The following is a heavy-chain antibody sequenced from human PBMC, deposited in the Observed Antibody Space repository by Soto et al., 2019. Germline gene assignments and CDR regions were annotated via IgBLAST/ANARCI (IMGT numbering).Heavy chain of an antibody. J-gene: IGHJ6*02. Sequence: SETLSLTCSVYCGSFSGYYWSWIRQPPGKGLEWIGEINHSGSTNYNPSLKSRVTISVDTSKNQFSLKLSSVTAADTAVYYCLNYYEGHSDYYYYGTDVRGQGTTVTDSS. CDR2: INHSGST. V-gene: IGHV4-34*01. CDR1: CGSFSGYY. D-gene: IGHD3-22*01. CDR3: LNYYEGHSDYYYYGTDV.